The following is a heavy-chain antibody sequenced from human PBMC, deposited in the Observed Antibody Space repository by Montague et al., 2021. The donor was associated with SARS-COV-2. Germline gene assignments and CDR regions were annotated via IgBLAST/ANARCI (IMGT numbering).Heavy chain of an antibody. CDR3: ARGPGYSGMYNWFDP. Sequence: SETLSLTCTVSGGSISGSPYYWGWIRQPPGKGLEWIASIYHTGNTYYNPSLRSRVTISVDTSKNQFSLRLSSVTAADTAVYYCARGPGYSGMYNWFDPWGQGTLVTVSS. CDR1: GGSISGSPYY. D-gene: IGHD2-2*03. J-gene: IGHJ5*02. CDR2: IYHTGNT. V-gene: IGHV4-39*07.